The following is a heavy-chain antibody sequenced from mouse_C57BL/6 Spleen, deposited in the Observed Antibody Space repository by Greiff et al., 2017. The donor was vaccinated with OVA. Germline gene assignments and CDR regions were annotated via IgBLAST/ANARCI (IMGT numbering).Heavy chain of an antibody. D-gene: IGHD2-14*01. J-gene: IGHJ2*01. V-gene: IGHV8-8*01. CDR3: ASQRKEYEDYFDY. CDR1: GFSLSTFGMG. CDR2: IWWDDDK. Sequence: QVTLKESGPGILQPSQTLSLTCSFSGFSLSTFGMGVGWIRQPSGKGLEWLAHIWWDDDKYYNPALKSRLTISKDTSKNQVFLKIANVDTADTATYYCASQRKEYEDYFDYWGQGTTLTVSS.